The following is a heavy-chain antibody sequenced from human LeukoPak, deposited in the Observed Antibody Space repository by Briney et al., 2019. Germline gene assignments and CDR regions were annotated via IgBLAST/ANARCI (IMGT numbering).Heavy chain of an antibody. CDR1: GFTFSTYP. D-gene: IGHD2/OR15-2a*01. V-gene: IGHV3-23*01. CDR3: AKERTQTTSFDY. Sequence: GSLRLSCAASGFTFSTYPMNWVRQAPGKGLEWVSTISGSGGSTYYADSVKGRFTISRDNSKNTLHLQMNRLRADDTAIYYCAKERTQTTSFDYWGQGTLVTVSS. CDR2: ISGSGGST. J-gene: IGHJ4*02.